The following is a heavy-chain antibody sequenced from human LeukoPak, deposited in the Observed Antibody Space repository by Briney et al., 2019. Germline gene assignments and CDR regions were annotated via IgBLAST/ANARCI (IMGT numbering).Heavy chain of an antibody. J-gene: IGHJ6*02. D-gene: IGHD6-6*01. Sequence: GSLRLSCAASGFTFSNYAMHWVRQAPGKGLEYASAISSDGGGTYYANSVKGRFTISRDNSKNTLYLQMGSLRGEDMAVYFCARDAALYGMDVWGQGTTVTVSS. CDR3: ARDAALYGMDV. CDR1: GFTFSNYA. CDR2: ISSDGGGT. V-gene: IGHV3-64*01.